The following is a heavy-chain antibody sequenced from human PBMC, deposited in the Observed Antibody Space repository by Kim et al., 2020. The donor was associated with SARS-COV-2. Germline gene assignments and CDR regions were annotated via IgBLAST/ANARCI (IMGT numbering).Heavy chain of an antibody. CDR1: GGSISSTNYY. V-gene: IGHV4-61*02. D-gene: IGHD5-12*01. CDR3: AREIIKDGYNQYYFDY. J-gene: IGHJ4*02. Sequence: SETLSLTCTVSGGSISSTNYYWSWIRQPAGKRLEWIGRIYTSGSTDYNPSLTGRVTISRDTSANQFSLQVYSVTAADTAVYYCAREIIKDGYNQYYFDYWGQGTLVTVSS. CDR2: IYTSGST.